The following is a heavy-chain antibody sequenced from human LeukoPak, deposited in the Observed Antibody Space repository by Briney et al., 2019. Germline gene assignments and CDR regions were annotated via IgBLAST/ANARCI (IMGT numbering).Heavy chain of an antibody. Sequence: PSETLSLTCTVSGGSISSYYWSWIRQPAGKGLEWIGRIYTSGSTNYNPSLKSRVTMSVDTSKNQFSLKLSSVTAADTAVYYCARDGYYDSSGYLNWFDPWGQGTLVTVSS. CDR1: GGSISSYY. J-gene: IGHJ5*02. CDR3: ARDGYYDSSGYLNWFDP. CDR2: IYTSGST. V-gene: IGHV4-4*07. D-gene: IGHD3-22*01.